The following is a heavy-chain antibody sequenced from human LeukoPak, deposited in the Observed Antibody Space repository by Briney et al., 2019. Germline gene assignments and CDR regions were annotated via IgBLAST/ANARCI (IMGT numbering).Heavy chain of an antibody. V-gene: IGHV4-34*01. D-gene: IGHD2/OR15-2a*01. Sequence: SETLSLTCAVYGGSFSGYYWSWIRQPPGKGLEWIGEINHSGSTNYNPSLKSRVTISVDTSKNQFSLRLSSVTAADTALYYCARGYYNSALGRFDYWGQGTLVTVSS. J-gene: IGHJ4*02. CDR3: ARGYYNSALGRFDY. CDR1: GGSFSGYY. CDR2: INHSGST.